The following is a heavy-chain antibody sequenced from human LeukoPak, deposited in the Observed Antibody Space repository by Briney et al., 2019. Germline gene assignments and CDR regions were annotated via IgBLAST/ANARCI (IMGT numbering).Heavy chain of an antibody. V-gene: IGHV3-23*01. D-gene: IGHD2-21*02. J-gene: IGHJ4*02. CDR3: AIRLLTGGVTDFSFF. CDR2: ISPSGDST. CDR1: GFTFSCQS. Sequence: GGSVRHSCSASGFTFSCQSTSWVRQPPGEGLEWVAAISPSGDSTTYRDSVKGQFTISRDNSRNRLYLQMNTLTVEDTAIYYSAIRLLTGGVTDFSFFWGQGALVTVSS.